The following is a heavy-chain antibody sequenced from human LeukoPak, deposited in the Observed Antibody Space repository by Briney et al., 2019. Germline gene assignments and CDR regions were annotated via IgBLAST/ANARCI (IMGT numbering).Heavy chain of an antibody. D-gene: IGHD2-15*01. V-gene: IGHV4-39*07. CDR3: ARGGDIVVVDTNWFDP. CDR1: GASISSDEYY. J-gene: IGHJ5*02. CDR2: VSYSGTV. Sequence: SETLSLTCTVSGASISSDEYYWGWIRQSPGKGLEWIASVSYSGTVYYNPSLESRVTISINTSKNQFSLKLSSVTAADTAVYYCARGGDIVVVDTNWFDPWGQGTLVTVSS.